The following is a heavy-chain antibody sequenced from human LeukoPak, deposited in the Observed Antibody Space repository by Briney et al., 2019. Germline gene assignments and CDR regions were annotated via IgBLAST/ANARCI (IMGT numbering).Heavy chain of an antibody. J-gene: IGHJ4*02. D-gene: IGHD6-19*01. V-gene: IGHV3-23*01. Sequence: PGGSLRLSCEASGFTFGSYAMYWVRQAPGKGLEWVAVMFGSGGSAHYVDSVKGRFTISRDNSKNTVYLQINNLRVEDTAVYYCGKTTTGYSSGQKPAWPVDYWGQGTLVTVSS. CDR1: GFTFGSYA. CDR3: GKTTTGYSSGQKPAWPVDY. CDR2: MFGSGGSA.